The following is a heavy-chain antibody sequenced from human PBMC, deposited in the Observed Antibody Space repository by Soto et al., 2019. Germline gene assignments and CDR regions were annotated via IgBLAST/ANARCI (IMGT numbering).Heavy chain of an antibody. V-gene: IGHV1-18*01. CDR3: ARGNKDCSGGSCYSALFYYYHYYMDV. CDR2: ISAYNGNT. CDR1: GYTFTSYG. Sequence: GASVKVSCKASGYTFTSYGISWVRQAPGQGLEWMGWISAYNGNTNYAQKLQGRVTMTTDTSTSTAYMELRSLRSDDTAVYYCARGNKDCSGGSCYSALFYYYHYYMDVWGKGTTVTVSS. J-gene: IGHJ6*03. D-gene: IGHD2-15*01.